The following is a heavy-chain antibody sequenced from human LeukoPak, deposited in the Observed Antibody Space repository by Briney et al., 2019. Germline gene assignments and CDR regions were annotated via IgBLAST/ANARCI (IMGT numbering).Heavy chain of an antibody. CDR1: GFTFSSYS. Sequence: TGGSLRLSCAASGFTFSSYSMNWVRQAPGKGLEWVSSISSSSSYIYYADSVKGRFTISRDNAKNSLYLQMNSLRAEDTAVYYCARWADYDFWSGSDYWGQGTLVTVSS. V-gene: IGHV3-21*01. J-gene: IGHJ4*02. CDR3: ARWADYDFWSGSDY. D-gene: IGHD3-3*01. CDR2: ISSSSSYI.